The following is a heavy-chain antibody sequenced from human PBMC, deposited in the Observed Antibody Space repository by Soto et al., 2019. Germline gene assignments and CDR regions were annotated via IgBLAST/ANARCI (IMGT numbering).Heavy chain of an antibody. D-gene: IGHD3-3*01. CDR2: IYHSGST. CDR1: GDSISSGGYS. V-gene: IGHV4-30-2*01. J-gene: IGHJ5*02. CDR3: ARELRFLEWSTPGGFDP. Sequence: TLSLTCAVSGDSISSGGYSWSWIRQPPGKGLEWIGYIYHSGSTYYNTSLKSRVTISVDRSKNQFSLKLSSVTAADTAVYYCARELRFLEWSTPGGFDPW.